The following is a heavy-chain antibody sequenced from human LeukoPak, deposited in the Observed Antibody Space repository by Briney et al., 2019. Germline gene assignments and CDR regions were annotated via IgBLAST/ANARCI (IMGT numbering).Heavy chain of an antibody. CDR2: ISSSSSTI. V-gene: IGHV3-48*01. J-gene: IGHJ6*03. CDR3: ARDMREWLLSYYMDV. CDR1: GFTFSSYS. Sequence: QAGGSLRLSCAASGFTFSSYSMNWVRQAPGKGLEWVSYISSSSSTIYYADSVKGRFTISRDNAKNSLYLQMNSLRAEDTAVYYCARDMREWLLSYYMDVWGKGTTVTVSS. D-gene: IGHD3-3*01.